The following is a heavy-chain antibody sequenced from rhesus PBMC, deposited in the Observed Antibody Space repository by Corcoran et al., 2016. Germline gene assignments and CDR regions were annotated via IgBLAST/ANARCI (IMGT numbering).Heavy chain of an antibody. Sequence: QVQLQESGPGLVKPSETLSLTCTVSGASIRSNYWSWIRQPPGKGLEWIGQITGNSGNSDYTPSLKSRVTISKDASKTQFSLKLSSLTAADTAVYYCAKHGGWSFDSWGQGVLVTVSS. CDR1: GASIRSNY. D-gene: IGHD6-37*01. J-gene: IGHJ4*01. CDR2: ITGNSGNS. V-gene: IGHV4-80*01. CDR3: AKHGGWSFDS.